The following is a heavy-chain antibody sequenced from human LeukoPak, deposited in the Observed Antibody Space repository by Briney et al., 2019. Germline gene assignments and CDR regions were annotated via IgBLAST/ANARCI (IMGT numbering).Heavy chain of an antibody. CDR1: GYSISSAYY. D-gene: IGHD3-22*01. CDR3: ARGGWNKFDY. Sequence: SETLSLTCTVSGYSISSAYYWGWIRQPPGKGLEWIGNIYHSGSTYYNPSLKSRVIISVDTSKNQFSLKLSSVTAADTAVYYCARGGWNKFDYWGQGTMVTVSS. V-gene: IGHV4-38-2*02. CDR2: IYHSGST. J-gene: IGHJ4*02.